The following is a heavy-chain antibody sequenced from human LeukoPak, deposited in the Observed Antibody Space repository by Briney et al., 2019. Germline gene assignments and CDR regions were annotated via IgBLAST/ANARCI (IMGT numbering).Heavy chain of an antibody. D-gene: IGHD2-15*01. V-gene: IGHV4-34*01. J-gene: IGHJ4*02. CDR3: ARSTYSGGNYDY. CDR1: GGSFSGYY. Sequence: SETLSLTCAVYGGSFSGYYWSWIRQPPGKGLEWIGEINHSGSTNYNPSLKSRVTISVDTSKNQFSLKLSSVTAADTAVYYCARSTYSGGNYDYWGQGTLVTVSS. CDR2: INHSGST.